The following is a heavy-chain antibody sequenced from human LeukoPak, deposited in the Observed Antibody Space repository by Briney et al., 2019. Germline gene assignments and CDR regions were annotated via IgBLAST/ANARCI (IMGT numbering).Heavy chain of an antibody. D-gene: IGHD6-6*01. J-gene: IGHJ5*02. Sequence: GASVKVSCKVAGYTLTELSMHWVRQAPGKGLEWMGGFDPEDGETIYAQKFQGRVTMTEDTSTDTAYMELSSLRSEDTAVYYCARGPPEYSSSFAPYNWFDPWGQGTLVTVSS. CDR2: FDPEDGET. CDR3: ARGPPEYSSSFAPYNWFDP. V-gene: IGHV1-24*01. CDR1: GYTLTELS.